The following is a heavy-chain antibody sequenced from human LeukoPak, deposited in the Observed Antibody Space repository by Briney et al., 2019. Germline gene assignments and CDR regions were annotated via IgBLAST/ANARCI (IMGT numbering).Heavy chain of an antibody. CDR2: IKQDGSEK. J-gene: IGHJ4*02. CDR3: ARDRVIRGYYPPGG. CDR1: GFTCSSYW. V-gene: IGHV3-7*01. Sequence: GGSLRLSRAASGFTCSSYWMSWVRQAPGRGLEWVANIKQDGSEKYYVDSVKGRFTISRDNAKNSLYLQMNSLRAEDTAVYYCARDRVIRGYYPPGGWGQGTLVTVSS. D-gene: IGHD3-22*01.